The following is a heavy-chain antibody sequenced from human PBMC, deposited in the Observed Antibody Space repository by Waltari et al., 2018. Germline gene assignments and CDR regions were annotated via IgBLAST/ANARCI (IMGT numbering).Heavy chain of an antibody. CDR1: GFTVSSNY. CDR2: IYSGGST. V-gene: IGHV3-53*01. J-gene: IGHJ4*02. Sequence: EVQLVESGGGLIQPGGSLRPSCAASGFTVSSNYMTWVRQAPGKGLEWVSVIYSGGSTYYADSVKGRFTISRDNSKNTLYLQMNSLRAEDTAVYYCAASIAARPLPVDYWGQGTLVTVSS. D-gene: IGHD6-6*01. CDR3: AASIAARPLPVDY.